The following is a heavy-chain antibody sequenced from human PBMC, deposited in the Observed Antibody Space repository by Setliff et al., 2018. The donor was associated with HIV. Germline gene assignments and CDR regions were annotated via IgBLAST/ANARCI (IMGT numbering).Heavy chain of an antibody. CDR1: DLLQETFTEA. CDR2: FFHNFIT. Sequence: SETLSLTCVGPDLLQETFTEAWGWIRQSPARGLEWIGSFFHNFITSYNPSLESRVTISVDTSKNQFTLRMTSVTAADTAVYYCARTSLGVERLDFWGQGRLVTVSS. J-gene: IGHJ4*02. CDR3: ARTSLGVERLDF. D-gene: IGHD3-3*01. V-gene: IGHV4-39*01.